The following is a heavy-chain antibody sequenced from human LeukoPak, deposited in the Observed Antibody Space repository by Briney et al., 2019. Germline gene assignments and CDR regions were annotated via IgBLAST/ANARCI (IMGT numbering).Heavy chain of an antibody. Sequence: GGSRRLSWAASGFTFSNNAMSWVRQAPGKGLNWVSATSTSGGSAYYADSVKGRFTISRDNSKNTLYLQMDSLRADDTAVYYCARYSGSYYYPPAWDLWGQGTLVTVSS. CDR1: GFTFSNNA. CDR3: ARYSGSYYYPPAWDL. CDR2: TSTSGGSA. J-gene: IGHJ4*02. D-gene: IGHD1-26*01. V-gene: IGHV3-23*01.